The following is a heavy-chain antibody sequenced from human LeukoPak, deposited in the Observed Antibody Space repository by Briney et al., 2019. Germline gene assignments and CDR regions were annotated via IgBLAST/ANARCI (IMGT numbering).Heavy chain of an antibody. V-gene: IGHV4-31*11. CDR3: ASLQSGYYFVSY. J-gene: IGHJ4*02. D-gene: IGHD3-3*01. CDR1: GASISSGNYY. Sequence: PSETLSLTCAVSGASISSGNYYWSWIRQNPGKDLEWIGYIYYSGSTDYNPSLKSRVTISLDTSKNQFSLDLRSVTAADTAIYYCASLQSGYYFVSYWGQGTLSPSPQ. CDR2: IYYSGST.